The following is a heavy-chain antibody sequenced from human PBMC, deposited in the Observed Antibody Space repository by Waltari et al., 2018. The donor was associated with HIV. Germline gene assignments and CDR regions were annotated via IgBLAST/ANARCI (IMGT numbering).Heavy chain of an antibody. D-gene: IGHD4-17*01. CDR3: ARAPGSDYGDPGWFDP. Sequence: QVQLVQSGAEVKKPGASVKVSCKASGYSFTSYYMHWVRQAPGQGLEWMGIINPRGGRKSYAQKCQGRVTMTRDTSTSTVYMELSSLRSEDTAVDYCARAPGSDYGDPGWFDPWGQGTLVTVSS. CDR1: GYSFTSYY. V-gene: IGHV1-46*01. J-gene: IGHJ5*02. CDR2: INPRGGRK.